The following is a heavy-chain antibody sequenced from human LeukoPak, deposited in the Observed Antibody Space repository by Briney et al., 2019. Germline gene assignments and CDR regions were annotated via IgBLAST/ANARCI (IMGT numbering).Heavy chain of an antibody. CDR3: ARSYGDYGDFDY. J-gene: IGHJ4*02. CDR2: ISSSGSTI. Sequence: GGSLRLSCAASGFTLSDYYMSWIRQAPGKGLEWVSYISSSGSTIYYPDSVKGRFTISRDSAKNSLYLQMNSLRAEDTAVYYCARSYGDYGDFDYWGQGTLVTVSS. D-gene: IGHD4-17*01. CDR1: GFTLSDYY. V-gene: IGHV3-11*01.